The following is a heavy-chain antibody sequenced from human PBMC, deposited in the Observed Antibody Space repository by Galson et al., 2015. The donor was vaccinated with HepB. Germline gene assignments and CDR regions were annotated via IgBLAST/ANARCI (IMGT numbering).Heavy chain of an antibody. D-gene: IGHD1-26*01. V-gene: IGHV1-3*01. CDR1: GYTFTSYA. Sequence: SVKVSCKASGYTFTSYAIHWVRQAPGQSLEWMGWITGGNGNTKYSQKFQGRVTITSDTSASTAYMELSSLRSEDTAVYYCASGSRRDFWGQGTLVTVSS. CDR3: ASGSRRDF. J-gene: IGHJ4*02. CDR2: ITGGNGNT.